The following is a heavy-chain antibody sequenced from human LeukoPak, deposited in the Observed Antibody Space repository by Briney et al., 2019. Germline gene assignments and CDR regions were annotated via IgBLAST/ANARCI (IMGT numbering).Heavy chain of an antibody. Sequence: ASVKVSCKASGYTFTSYDINWVRQATGQGLEWMGWMNPNSGNTGYTQKFQGRVTFTRNTSISTAYMELSSLRVDDTAVYYCARWMATISNFDYWGQGTLVTVSS. CDR2: MNPNSGNT. V-gene: IGHV1-8*01. D-gene: IGHD5-12*01. CDR1: GYTFTSYD. CDR3: ARWMATISNFDY. J-gene: IGHJ4*02.